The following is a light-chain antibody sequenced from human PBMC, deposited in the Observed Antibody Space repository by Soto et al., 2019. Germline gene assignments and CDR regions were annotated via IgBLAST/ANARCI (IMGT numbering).Light chain of an antibody. CDR3: CSYRSVNTVV. CDR1: SSDVGFFNY. V-gene: IGLV2-14*01. Sequence: QSVLTQPASVSGSPGQSITLSCTGTSSDVGFFNYVSWYQQYPGKASKLMIYEVTNRPSGVSIRFSGSKSGNTASLTISGLQTEDEADYYCCSYRSVNTVVFGRGTKLTVL. CDR2: EVT. J-gene: IGLJ2*01.